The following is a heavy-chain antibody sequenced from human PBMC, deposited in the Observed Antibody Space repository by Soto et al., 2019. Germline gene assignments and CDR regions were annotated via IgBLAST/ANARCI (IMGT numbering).Heavy chain of an antibody. J-gene: IGHJ5*02. D-gene: IGHD6-13*01. CDR3: ERVFSDSSSFFDP. V-gene: IGHV4-4*02. Sequence: SETLSLTCAVSGGSISSSNWWSWVRQPPGKGLEWIGEIYHSGSTNYNPSLQSRVPISADTSKNQFSLELSSVTAADTAVYYCERVFSDSSSFFDPWGQGTLVNVSS. CDR1: GGSISSSNW. CDR2: IYHSGST.